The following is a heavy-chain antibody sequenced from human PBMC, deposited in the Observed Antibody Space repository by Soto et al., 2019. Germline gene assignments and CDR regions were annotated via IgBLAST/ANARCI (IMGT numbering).Heavy chain of an antibody. J-gene: IGHJ4*02. V-gene: IGHV1-69*12. CDR2: ILPIFGAA. D-gene: IGHD2-2*01. CDR1: GGTFSSYA. Sequence: QVQLVQSGAEVKKPGSSVKVSCKASGGTFSSYAISWVRQAPGQGLEWMGGILPIFGAANYAQKFQGRVTXXAXEXTRTAYLERRSLRSEDTAVYYCPRGPPVLVPAAIDYWGPGTLVTVSS. CDR3: PRGPPVLVPAAIDY.